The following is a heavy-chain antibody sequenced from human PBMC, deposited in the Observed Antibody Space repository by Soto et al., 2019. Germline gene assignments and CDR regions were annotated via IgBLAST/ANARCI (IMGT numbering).Heavy chain of an antibody. CDR3: AKDGADTGTYDFEY. Sequence: QVQLVESGGGVVQPGRSLRLSCAASNFTFSNFGMHWVRQAPGKGLKWVALISNDGSNRYYTDSVKGRFTISRDNSRNTLSLQMNSLRADDTAVYYCAKDGADTGTYDFEYWGQGTLITVSS. V-gene: IGHV3-30*18. J-gene: IGHJ4*02. D-gene: IGHD1-26*01. CDR1: NFTFSNFG. CDR2: ISNDGSNR.